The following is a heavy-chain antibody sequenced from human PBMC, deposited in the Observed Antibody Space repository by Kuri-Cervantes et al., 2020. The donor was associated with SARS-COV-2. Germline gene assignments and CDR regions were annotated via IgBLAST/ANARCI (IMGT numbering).Heavy chain of an antibody. CDR2: IYSGGST. J-gene: IGHJ1*01. Sequence: GESLKISCAASGFTFSSYSMNWVRQAPGKGLEWVSVIYSGGSTYYADSVKGRFTISRDNSKNTLYLQMNSLRAEDTAVYYCARDGIRWFRFQHWGQGTLVTVSS. CDR3: ARDGIRWFRFQH. CDR1: GFTFSSYS. V-gene: IGHV3-53*01. D-gene: IGHD4-23*01.